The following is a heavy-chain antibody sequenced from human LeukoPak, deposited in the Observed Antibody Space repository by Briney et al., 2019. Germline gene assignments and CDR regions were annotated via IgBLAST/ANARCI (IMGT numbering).Heavy chain of an antibody. Sequence: GGSLRLSCAASGFTFSSYEMNWVRQAPGKGLEWVSYISSSGSTIYYADSVKGRFTISRDNAKNSLYLRMNSLRAEDTVVYYCARDNPLYYGMDVWGQGTTVTVSS. J-gene: IGHJ6*02. CDR3: ARDNPLYYGMDV. V-gene: IGHV3-48*03. D-gene: IGHD1-14*01. CDR2: ISSSGSTI. CDR1: GFTFSSYE.